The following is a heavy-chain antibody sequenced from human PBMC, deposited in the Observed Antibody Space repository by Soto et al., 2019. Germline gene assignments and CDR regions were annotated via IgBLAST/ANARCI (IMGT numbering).Heavy chain of an antibody. J-gene: IGHJ4*02. D-gene: IGHD3-22*01. V-gene: IGHV1-46*01. Sequence: EASVKVSCKASGYTFTSYYMHWVRQAPGQGLEWMGIINPSGGSTSYAQKFQGRVTMTRDTSISTAYMELSRLRSDDTAVYYCASGRNYYDSSGALDYWGQGTLVTVSS. CDR3: ASGRNYYDSSGALDY. CDR2: INPSGGST. CDR1: GYTFTSYY.